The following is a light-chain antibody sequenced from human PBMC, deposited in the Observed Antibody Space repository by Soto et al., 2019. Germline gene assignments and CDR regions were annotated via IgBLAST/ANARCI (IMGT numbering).Light chain of an antibody. V-gene: IGKV3-20*01. Sequence: EIVLTQSPGTLSLSPGERATLSCRASQSVSSSYVAWYQQKPGQAPRLLMYGASSRATGIPDRFSGSGSGTDFTLTISRLEPEDFALYYCQQYGSSPPLTFGPGTKVDIK. CDR1: QSVSSSY. J-gene: IGKJ3*01. CDR2: GAS. CDR3: QQYGSSPPLT.